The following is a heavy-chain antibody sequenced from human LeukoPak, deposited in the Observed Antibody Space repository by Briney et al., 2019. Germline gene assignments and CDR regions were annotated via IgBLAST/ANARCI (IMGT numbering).Heavy chain of an antibody. J-gene: IGHJ5*02. V-gene: IGHV4-61*02. D-gene: IGHD6-19*01. CDR2: IYTSGST. CDR3: ARDETVAGTRWFDP. Sequence: SETLSLTCTVSGGSISSGSYYWSWIRQPAGKGLEWIGRIYTSGSTNYNPSLKSRVTISVDTSKNQFSLKLSSVTAADTAVYYCARDETVAGTRWFDPWGQGTLVTVSS. CDR1: GGSISSGSYY.